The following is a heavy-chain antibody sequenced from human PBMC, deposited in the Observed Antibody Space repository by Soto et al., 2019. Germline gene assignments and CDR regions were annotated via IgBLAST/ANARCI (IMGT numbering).Heavy chain of an antibody. V-gene: IGHV1-69*12. CDR3: AGEGVTSSMSLPWMGYHYYGLDV. J-gene: IGHJ6*02. CDR1: GGTFNSHT. D-gene: IGHD2-2*01. CDR2: IMPMFGVT. Sequence: QVQLVQSGAEVKKPGSSVKVSCRAPGGTFNSHTITWVRQAPGQGLEWMGGIMPMFGVTNYARKFQGRLTMTANESTTTAYMEVSGRTSEDTAVYYCAGEGVTSSMSLPWMGYHYYGLDVWGQGTTVIVSS.